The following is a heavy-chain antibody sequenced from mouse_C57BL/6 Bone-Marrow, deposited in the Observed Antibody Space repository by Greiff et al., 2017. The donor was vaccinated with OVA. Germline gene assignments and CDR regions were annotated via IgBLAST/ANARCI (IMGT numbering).Heavy chain of an antibody. CDR1: GYTFTSYW. J-gene: IGHJ2*01. V-gene: IGHV1-69*01. CDR3: ASFSGDYFDY. CDR2: IDPSDSYT. Sequence: QVQLQQPGAELVMPGASVKLSCKASGYTFTSYWMHWVKQRPGQGLEWIGEIDPSDSYTNYNQKFKGKSTLTVDKSSSTAYMQLSSLTSEDSAVYYCASFSGDYFDYWGQGTTLTASS.